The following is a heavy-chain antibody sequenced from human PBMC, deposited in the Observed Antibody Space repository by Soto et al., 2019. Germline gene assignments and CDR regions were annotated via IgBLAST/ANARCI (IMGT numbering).Heavy chain of an antibody. CDR1: GYTFTSYW. CDR3: ARSVAGTGGPFDY. CDR2: IYPGDSDT. Sequence: GESLKISCKGSGYTFTSYWIGWVRQMPGKGLEWMGIIYPGDSDTRYSPSFQGQVTISADKSISTAYPQWSSLKASDTAMYYCARSVAGTGGPFDYWGQGTLVTVSS. V-gene: IGHV5-51*01. D-gene: IGHD6-19*01. J-gene: IGHJ4*02.